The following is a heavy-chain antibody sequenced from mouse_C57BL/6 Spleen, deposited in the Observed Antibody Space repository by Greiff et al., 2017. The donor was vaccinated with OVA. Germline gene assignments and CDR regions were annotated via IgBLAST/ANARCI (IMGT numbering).Heavy chain of an antibody. V-gene: IGHV5-4*01. Sequence: EVQVVESGGGLVKPGGSLKLSCAASGFTFSSYAMSWVRQTPEKRLEWVATISDGGSYTYYPDNVKGRFTISRDNAKNNLYLQMSHLKSEDTAMYYCARDYDPLFAYWGQGTLVTVSA. CDR3: ARDYDPLFAY. J-gene: IGHJ3*01. D-gene: IGHD2-3*01. CDR1: GFTFSSYA. CDR2: ISDGGSYT.